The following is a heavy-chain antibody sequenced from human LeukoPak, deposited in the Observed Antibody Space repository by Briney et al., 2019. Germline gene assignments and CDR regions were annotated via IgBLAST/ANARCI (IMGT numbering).Heavy chain of an antibody. CDR2: IHTSGDT. V-gene: IGHV3-53*01. Sequence: GGSLRLSCAASGLTGSHSYVSWVRQAPGKGLEWVSAIHTSGDTCYADSVKGRFTISRDTSKNTLYLQINSLRVEDTAVYYCIAFGDSNHWGQGTLVTVSS. CDR3: IAFGDSNH. D-gene: IGHD4-17*01. CDR1: GLTGSHSY. J-gene: IGHJ5*02.